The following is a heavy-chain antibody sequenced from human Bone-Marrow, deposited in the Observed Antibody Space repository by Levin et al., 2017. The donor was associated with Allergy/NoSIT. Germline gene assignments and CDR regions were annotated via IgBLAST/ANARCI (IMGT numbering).Heavy chain of an antibody. CDR3: ARVNVQAYYYGMDV. CDR1: GGSISSGGYS. V-gene: IGHV4-30-2*01. D-gene: IGHD1-1*01. Sequence: SETLSLTCAVSGGSISSGGYSWSWIRQPPGKGLEWIGYIYHSGSTYYNPSLKSRVTISVDRSKNQFSLKLSSVTAADTAVYYCARVNVQAYYYGMDVWGQGTTVTVSS. J-gene: IGHJ6*02. CDR2: IYHSGST.